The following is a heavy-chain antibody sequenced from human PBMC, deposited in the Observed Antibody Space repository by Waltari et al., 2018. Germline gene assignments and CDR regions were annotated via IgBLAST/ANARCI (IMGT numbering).Heavy chain of an antibody. Sequence: QVQLVQSGAEVKKPGASVKVSCKASGYTFSSYGISWVRQAPGQGLEWMGWIRADNGHTNYAQKLPCRVTMTADTSTSTAYMELRSLRSDDAAVYYCARGMMHYYDSSGLYCYDYWGQGTLVTVSS. CDR3: ARGMMHYYDSSGLYCYDY. V-gene: IGHV1-18*01. CDR1: GYTFSSYG. D-gene: IGHD3-22*01. CDR2: IRADNGHT. J-gene: IGHJ4*02.